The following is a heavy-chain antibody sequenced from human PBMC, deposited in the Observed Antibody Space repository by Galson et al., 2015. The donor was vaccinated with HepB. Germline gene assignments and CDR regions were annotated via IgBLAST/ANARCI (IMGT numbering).Heavy chain of an antibody. D-gene: IGHD5-12*01. CDR3: ARDALGSGYDYPRFDY. CDR1: GFTFSSYS. CDR2: ISSSSSYI. J-gene: IGHJ4*02. Sequence: SLRLSCAASGFTFSSYSMNWVRQAPGKGLEWVSSISSSSSYIYYADSVKGRFTISRDNAKNSLYLQMNSLRAEDTAVYYCARDALGSGYDYPRFDYWGQGTLVTVSS. V-gene: IGHV3-21*01.